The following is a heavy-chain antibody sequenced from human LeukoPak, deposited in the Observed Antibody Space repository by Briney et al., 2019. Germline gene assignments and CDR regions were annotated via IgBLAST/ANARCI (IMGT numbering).Heavy chain of an antibody. CDR3: AAITMAQFGWFDP. V-gene: IGHV1-18*01. Sequence: GASVKVSCKASGYTFTSYGISWVRQAPGQGLEWMGWISAYNGNTNYAQKLQGRVTMTRNTSISTAYMELSSLRSEDTAVYYCAAITMAQFGWFDPWGQGTLVTVSS. J-gene: IGHJ5*02. D-gene: IGHD3-10*01. CDR2: ISAYNGNT. CDR1: GYTFTSYG.